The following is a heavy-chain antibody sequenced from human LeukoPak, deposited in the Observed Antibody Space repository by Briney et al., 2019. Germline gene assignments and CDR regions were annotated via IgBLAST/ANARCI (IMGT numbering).Heavy chain of an antibody. CDR2: ISGSGGST. CDR3: AKDPLPSKYGGNSGYFDY. CDR1: RFTFSSYA. Sequence: AGGSLRLSCAASRFTFSSYAMSWVRQAPGKGLEWVSAISGSGGSTYYADSVKGRFTISRDNSKNTLYLQMNSLRAEDTAVYYCAKDPLPSKYGGNSGYFDYWGQGTLVTVSS. D-gene: IGHD4-23*01. J-gene: IGHJ4*02. V-gene: IGHV3-23*01.